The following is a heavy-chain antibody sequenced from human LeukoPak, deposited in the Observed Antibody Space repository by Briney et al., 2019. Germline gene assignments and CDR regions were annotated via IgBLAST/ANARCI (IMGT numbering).Heavy chain of an antibody. J-gene: IGHJ4*02. CDR2: INCNTGVT. Sequence: ASVKVSCKASGYTFTDYYAHWVRQAPGQGLEWMGWINCNTGVTNYEQKFQGRFTMTRDTSISTAYMELSRLRSDDTAVYYCARVGGGDWYYFDYWGQGTLVTVSS. D-gene: IGHD2-21*02. V-gene: IGHV1-2*02. CDR1: GYTFTDYY. CDR3: ARVGGGDWYYFDY.